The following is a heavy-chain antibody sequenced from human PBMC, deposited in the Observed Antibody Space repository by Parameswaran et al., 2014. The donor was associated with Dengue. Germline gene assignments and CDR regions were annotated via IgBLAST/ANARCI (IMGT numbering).Heavy chain of an antibody. V-gene: IGHV4-34*01. CDR2: INHSGST. D-gene: IGHD6-19*01. Sequence: ETLSLTCAVYGGSFSGYYWSWIRQPPGKGLEWIGEINHSGSTNYNPSLKSRVTISVDTSKNQFSLKLSSVTAADTAVYYCARGKVAAYEWVRRHGTVFDYWGQGTLVTVSS. J-gene: IGHJ4*02. CDR3: ARGKVAAYEWVRRHGTVFDY. CDR1: GGSFSGYY.